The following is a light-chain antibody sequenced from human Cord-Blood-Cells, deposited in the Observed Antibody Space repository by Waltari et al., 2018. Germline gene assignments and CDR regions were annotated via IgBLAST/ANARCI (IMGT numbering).Light chain of an antibody. CDR3: QQYYSTPPT. J-gene: IGKJ1*01. V-gene: IGKV4-1*01. Sequence: DIVMTQSPDSLAESLGERATINCKSRQSVLYIANNKNYLAWYQQKPGQPPKLLIYWASTRESGVPDRFSGSGSGTDFTLTISSLQAEDVAVYYCQQYYSTPPTFGQGTKVEIK. CDR1: QSVLYIANNKNY. CDR2: WAS.